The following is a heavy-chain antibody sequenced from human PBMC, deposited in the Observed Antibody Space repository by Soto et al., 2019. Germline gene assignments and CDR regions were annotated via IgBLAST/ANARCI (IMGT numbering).Heavy chain of an antibody. V-gene: IGHV1-69*01. CDR3: ARARYCSGGSCYSDYYYYGVDV. CDR2: IIPIFGTA. D-gene: IGHD2-15*01. Sequence: QVQLVQSGAEVKKPGSSVKVSCKASGGTFNDYAISWVRQAPGQGLEWMGGIIPIFGTANYAQNFQGRATITADESTSTAYMELSSLTSEDTAVYYCARARYCSGGSCYSDYYYYGVDVWGQGTTVTVSS. CDR1: GGTFNDYA. J-gene: IGHJ6*02.